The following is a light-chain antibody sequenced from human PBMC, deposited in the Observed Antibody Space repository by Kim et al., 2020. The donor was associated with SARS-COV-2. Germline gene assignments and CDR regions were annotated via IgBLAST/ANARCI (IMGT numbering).Light chain of an antibody. Sequence: SSELTQDPAVSVALGQTVRTTCQGDSLRSYYATWYQQKPRQAPVLVIYGRNNRPSGIPERFSGSASGNTASLTISGAQAEDEADFYCQSRDSGGSVIFGGGTKLTV. J-gene: IGLJ2*01. CDR2: GRN. CDR1: SLRSYY. V-gene: IGLV3-19*01. CDR3: QSRDSGGSVI.